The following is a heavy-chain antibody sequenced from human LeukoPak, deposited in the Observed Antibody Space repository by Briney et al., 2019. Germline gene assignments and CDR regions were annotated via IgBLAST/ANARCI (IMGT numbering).Heavy chain of an antibody. J-gene: IGHJ6*03. D-gene: IGHD2-2*01. V-gene: IGHV1-18*01. CDR3: ARDCSSTSCYGYYYYYYMDV. CDR2: MSAYNGST. CDR1: GYTFTSYG. Sequence: ASVKVSCTASGYTFTSYGISWVRQAPGQGLEWMGWMSAYNGSTNYAQKLQGRVTITTDTPTSTAYMGLRSLRSDDTAVYYCARDCSSTSCYGYYYYYYMDVWGKGTTVTVSS.